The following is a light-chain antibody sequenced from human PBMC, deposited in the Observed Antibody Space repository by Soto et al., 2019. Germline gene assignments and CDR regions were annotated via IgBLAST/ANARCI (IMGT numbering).Light chain of an antibody. CDR2: AAS. CDR3: QQRSNWPGIT. J-gene: IGKJ5*01. CDR1: QGISNY. Sequence: DIHLTQSPSSLSAAVGDRVTITCRASQGISNYLAWYQQKPGQVPKLLIYAASTLQSGVPSRFSGSGSGTDFTLTISSLEPEDFAVYYCQQRSNWPGITFGQGTRLEIK. V-gene: IGKV1-27*01.